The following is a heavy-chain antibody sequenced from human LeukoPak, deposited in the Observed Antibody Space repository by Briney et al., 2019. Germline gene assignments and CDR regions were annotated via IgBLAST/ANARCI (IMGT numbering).Heavy chain of an antibody. V-gene: IGHV1-2*02. Sequence: GASVKVSCKASGYTFTGYYMHWGRQAPGQGPEWMGWINPNSGGTNYAQKFQGRVTMTRDTSISTAYMELSRLRSDDTAVYYCARWNTIFGVVTHWYFDLWGRGTLVTVSS. CDR2: INPNSGGT. CDR3: ARWNTIFGVVTHWYFDL. D-gene: IGHD3-3*01. CDR1: GYTFTGYY. J-gene: IGHJ2*01.